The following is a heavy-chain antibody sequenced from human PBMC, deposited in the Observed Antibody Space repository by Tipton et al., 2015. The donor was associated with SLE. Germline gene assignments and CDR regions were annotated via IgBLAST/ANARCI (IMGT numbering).Heavy chain of an antibody. CDR3: ARPLGWQRYWYFNL. CDR2: RFHDGNI. D-gene: IGHD4-23*01. V-gene: IGHV4-59*08. Sequence: TLSLTCTVSGDSVKSRYWIWVRQPAGRGLEWLSYRFHDGNINYNPSHKTRLTMSVDTSRDQFSLKLSSVTAADTAVYFCARPLGWQRYWYFNLWGRGTLVTVSS. J-gene: IGHJ2*01. CDR1: GDSVKSRY.